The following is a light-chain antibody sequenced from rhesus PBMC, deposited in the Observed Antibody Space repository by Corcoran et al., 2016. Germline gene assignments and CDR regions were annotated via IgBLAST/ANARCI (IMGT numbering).Light chain of an antibody. J-gene: IGKJ2*01. CDR1: QSLLDSEDGNTY. CDR3: MQALEFPYS. Sequence: DIVMTQTPLSLPVTPGEPASISCRSSQSLLDSEDGNTYLDWYLQKPGQFQPLLVYEVSTRASGVPDRFRGSGSDTECTLKISRVEAEDVGVYYCMQALEFPYSFGQGTKVEIK. CDR2: EVS. V-gene: IGKV2-104*02.